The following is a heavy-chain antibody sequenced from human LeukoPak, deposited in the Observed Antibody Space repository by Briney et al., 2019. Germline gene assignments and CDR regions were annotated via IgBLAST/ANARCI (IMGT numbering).Heavy chain of an antibody. V-gene: IGHV3-66*01. CDR3: ARNPGYYGMDV. J-gene: IGHJ6*02. CDR2: IYSGGST. CDR1: GFTVSSNY. Sequence: TGGSLRLSCAASGFTVSSNYMSWVRQAPGKGLEWVSVIYSGGSTYYADSVKGRFTTSRDNSKNTLYLQMNSLRAEDTAVYYCARNPGYYGMDVWGQGTTVTVSS.